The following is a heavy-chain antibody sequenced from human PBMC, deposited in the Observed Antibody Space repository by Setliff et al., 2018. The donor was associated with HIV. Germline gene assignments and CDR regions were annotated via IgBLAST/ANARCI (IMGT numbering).Heavy chain of an antibody. CDR2: ISAYPGHT. Sequence: ASVKVSCKASGYSFINYGISWVRQAPGQGLEWMGWISAYPGHTDYASRLLGRVTLTTDTSTSTAYMELRSLSSDDTAVYFCARARLQGIVTAVGPRDNCLDPWGQGTRVTVSS. V-gene: IGHV1-18*01. D-gene: IGHD3-9*01. CDR3: ARARLQGIVTAVGPRDNCLDP. J-gene: IGHJ5*02. CDR1: GYSFINYG.